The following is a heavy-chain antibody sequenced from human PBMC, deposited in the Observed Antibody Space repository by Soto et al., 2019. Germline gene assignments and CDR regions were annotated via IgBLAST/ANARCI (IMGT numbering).Heavy chain of an antibody. J-gene: IGHJ3*02. V-gene: IGHV3-30*18. CDR3: AKAYYYDSSGSDAFEI. CDR2: ISYDGSNK. Sequence: QVQLVESGGGVVQPGRSLRLSCAASGFTFSSYGMHWVRQAPGTGLEWVAVISYDGSNKYYADSVKGRFTISRDNSKNTLYLQMNSLRAEATAVYYCAKAYYYDSSGSDAFEIWGQGTMVTVSS. CDR1: GFTFSSYG. D-gene: IGHD3-22*01.